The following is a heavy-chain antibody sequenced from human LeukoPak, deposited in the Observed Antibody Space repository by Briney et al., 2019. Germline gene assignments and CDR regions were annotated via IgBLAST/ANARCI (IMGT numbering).Heavy chain of an antibody. CDR3: AREGIAVAGL. CDR1: GGTFSSYA. J-gene: IGHJ4*02. Sequence: WASVKVSCKASGGTFSSYAISWVRQAPGQRLEWMGWINAGNGNTKYSQKFQGRVTITRDTSASTAYMELSSLRSEDTAVYYCAREGIAVAGLWGQGTLVTVSS. D-gene: IGHD6-19*01. V-gene: IGHV1-3*01. CDR2: INAGNGNT.